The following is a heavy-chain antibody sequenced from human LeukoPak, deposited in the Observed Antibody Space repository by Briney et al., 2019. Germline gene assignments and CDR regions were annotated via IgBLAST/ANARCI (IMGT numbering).Heavy chain of an antibody. CDR1: RYSISSGYY. D-gene: IGHD2-2*02. CDR2: IYHSGST. V-gene: IGHV4-38-2*01. J-gene: IGHJ5*02. CDR3: SRRPHCSGSTCYTRWFDP. Sequence: PSETLSLTCAVSRYSISSGYYWGWIRQPPGKGLEWIGRIYHSGSTSYNPSPKSRVPISVDTSRNKFPLKLDPVPATDTAVYYCSRRPHCSGSTCYTRWFDPWGQGTLVTVSS.